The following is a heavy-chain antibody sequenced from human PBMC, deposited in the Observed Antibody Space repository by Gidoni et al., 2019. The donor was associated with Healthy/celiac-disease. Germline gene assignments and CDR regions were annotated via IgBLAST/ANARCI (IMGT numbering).Heavy chain of an antibody. J-gene: IGHJ6*02. Sequence: QVQLVQSGAEVKKPGSSVKVSCKASGGTFSSYAISWVRQAPGQGLEWMGGIIPIFGTANYAQKFQGRVTITADESTSTAYMELSSLRSEDTAVYYCATTVGIVVVPAADYYYYGMDVWGQGTTVTVSS. CDR3: ATTVGIVVVPAADYYYYGMDV. CDR1: GGTFSSYA. V-gene: IGHV1-69*01. D-gene: IGHD2-2*01. CDR2: IIPIFGTA.